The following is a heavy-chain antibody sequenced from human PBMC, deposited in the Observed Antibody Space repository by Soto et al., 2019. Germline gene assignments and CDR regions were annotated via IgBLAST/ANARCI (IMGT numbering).Heavy chain of an antibody. V-gene: IGHV3-30*18. CDR3: AKSETPGYYYYYGMDV. CDR2: ISYDGSNK. CDR1: GFTFSSYG. D-gene: IGHD3-10*01. J-gene: IGHJ6*02. Sequence: QVQLVESGGGVVQPGRSLRLSCAASGFTFSSYGMHWVRQAPGKGLEWVAVISYDGSNKYYADSVKGRFTISRDNSKNTLYLQMNSLRAEDTAVYYCAKSETPGYYYYYGMDVWGQGTTVTVSS.